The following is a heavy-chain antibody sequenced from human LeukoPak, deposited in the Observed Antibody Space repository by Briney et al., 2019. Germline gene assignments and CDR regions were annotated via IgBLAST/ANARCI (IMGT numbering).Heavy chain of an antibody. CDR2: IRYDGSNK. V-gene: IGHV3-30*02. Sequence: PGGSLRLSCAASGFTFSSYGMHWVRQAPGKGLEWVAFIRYDGSNKYYADSVKGRFTISRDNSKNMLYLQMNSLRAEDTAVYYCAKGYYDILTGYFDYWGQGTLVTVSS. CDR3: AKGYYDILTGYFDY. D-gene: IGHD3-9*01. J-gene: IGHJ4*02. CDR1: GFTFSSYG.